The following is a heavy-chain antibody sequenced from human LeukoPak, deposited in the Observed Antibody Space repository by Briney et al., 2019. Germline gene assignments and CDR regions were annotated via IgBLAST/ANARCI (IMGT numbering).Heavy chain of an antibody. CDR3: ARAIAAAPTVDY. Sequence: ASVKVSCKASGGTFSSYAISWVRQAPGQGLEWMGGIIPIFGTANYAQKFQGRVTITADKSTSTAYMELSSLRSEDTAVYYCARAIAAAPTVDYWGQGTLVTVSS. CDR1: GGTFSSYA. D-gene: IGHD6-13*01. V-gene: IGHV1-69*06. J-gene: IGHJ4*02. CDR2: IIPIFGTA.